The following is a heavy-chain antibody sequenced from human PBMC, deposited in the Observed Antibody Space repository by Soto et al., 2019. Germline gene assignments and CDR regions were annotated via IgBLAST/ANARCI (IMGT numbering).Heavy chain of an antibody. D-gene: IGHD3-22*01. CDR1: GFTFSNYA. V-gene: IGHV3-23*01. CDR2: LSGSGGST. Sequence: GGSLRLSCAASGFTFSNYAMSWVRQAPGKGLEWVSGLSGSGGSTYYADSVKGRFTISRDNSKNTLYLQTNSLRGEDKALYYCARSLADSSGYHSRTFDYWGQGTLVTVSS. CDR3: ARSLADSSGYHSRTFDY. J-gene: IGHJ4*02.